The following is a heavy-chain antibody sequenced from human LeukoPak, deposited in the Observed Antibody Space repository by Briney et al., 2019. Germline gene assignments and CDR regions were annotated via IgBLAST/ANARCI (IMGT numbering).Heavy chain of an antibody. J-gene: IGHJ4*02. V-gene: IGHV1-2*02. CDR1: GDTFTGEY. Sequence: ASVSVSCKASGDTFTGEYMHWVRQAPGQGLEWMGWINPNSGGTNYAQRFQGRVTITRDTSISTAYMELSRLRSDDTAVYYCARDFYSGYDLSYYFDYRAREPWSPSPQ. CDR2: INPNSGGT. CDR3: ARDFYSGYDLSYYFDY. D-gene: IGHD5-12*01.